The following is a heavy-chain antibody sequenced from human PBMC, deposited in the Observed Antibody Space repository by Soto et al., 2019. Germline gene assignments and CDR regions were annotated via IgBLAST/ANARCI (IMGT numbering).Heavy chain of an antibody. CDR1: GYSFTSYW. CDR2: IYPGDSDT. D-gene: IGHD5-12*01. Sequence: PGESLKISCKGSGYSFTSYWIGWLRQMPGKGLEWMGIIYPGDSDTRYSPSFQGQVTISADKSISTAYLQWSSLKASDTAMYYCARSGASMEKYGGYGPSPPPEINWFDPWGQGTLVTVSS. CDR3: ARSGASMEKYGGYGPSPPPEINWFDP. J-gene: IGHJ5*02. V-gene: IGHV5-51*01.